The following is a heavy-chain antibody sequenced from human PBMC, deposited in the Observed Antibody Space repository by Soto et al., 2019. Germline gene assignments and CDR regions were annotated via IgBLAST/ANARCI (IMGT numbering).Heavy chain of an antibody. J-gene: IGHJ6*02. V-gene: IGHV4-31*03. Sequence: LSLTCTVSGGSISSGGYYWSWIRQHPGKGLEWIGYIYYSGSTYYNPSLKSRVTISVDTSKNQFSLKLSSVTAADTAVYYCARDLHDILTGSSYGMDVWGQGTTVTVSS. D-gene: IGHD3-9*01. CDR3: ARDLHDILTGSSYGMDV. CDR1: GGSISSGGYY. CDR2: IYYSGST.